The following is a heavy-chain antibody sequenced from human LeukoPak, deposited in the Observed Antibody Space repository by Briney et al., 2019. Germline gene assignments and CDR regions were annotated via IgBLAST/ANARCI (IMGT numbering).Heavy chain of an antibody. D-gene: IGHD6-19*01. CDR3: AKASSSAWRDDFDY. J-gene: IGHJ4*02. CDR1: GFTFSSYA. CDR2: ISGSGSNT. V-gene: IGHV3-23*01. Sequence: GGSLRLSCAASGFTFSSYAMSWVRQAPGKGLEWVSTISGSGSNTYHADSVKGRFTISRDNSKNTLSLQMNSLRAEDTAVYYCAKASSSAWRDDFDYWGQGTLVTVS.